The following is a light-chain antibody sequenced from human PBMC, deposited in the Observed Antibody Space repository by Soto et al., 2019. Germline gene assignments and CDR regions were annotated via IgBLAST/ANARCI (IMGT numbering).Light chain of an antibody. CDR2: EVS. Sequence: QSVLTQPASVSGSPGQLITISCTGTSSDVGGYNYVSWYQHHPGKAPKLIIYEVSNRPSGVSNRFSGSKSGNTASLTISGLQAEDEADYYCNSYTSKSTGVFGTGTKVTVL. CDR3: NSYTSKSTGV. CDR1: SSDVGGYNY. V-gene: IGLV2-14*01. J-gene: IGLJ1*01.